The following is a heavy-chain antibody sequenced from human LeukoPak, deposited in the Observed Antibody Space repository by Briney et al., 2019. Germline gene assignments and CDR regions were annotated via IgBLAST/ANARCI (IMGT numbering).Heavy chain of an antibody. J-gene: IGHJ4*02. Sequence: GGSLRLSCAASGFTFSTYAMHWVRQAPGKGLEWVAVISYDGSNKYYADSVKGRFTISRDNSKNTLYLQMNSLRAEDTAVYYCAKEFQSFYDFWSGYYDMEGYFDYWGQGTLVTVSS. V-gene: IGHV3-30*04. CDR2: ISYDGSNK. CDR3: AKEFQSFYDFWSGYYDMEGYFDY. CDR1: GFTFSTYA. D-gene: IGHD3-3*01.